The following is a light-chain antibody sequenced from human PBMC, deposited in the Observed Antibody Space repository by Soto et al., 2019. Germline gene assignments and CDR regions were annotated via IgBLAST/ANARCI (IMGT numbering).Light chain of an antibody. Sequence: AIQLTQSPSSLSAAVGDRVTITCRASQGISSALAWYQQKPGKAPKLLIYDASSLESGVPSRFSGSGSGTDFTLTISSLQPEDFATYYCQQFNNYPFTFGQGTRQEIK. V-gene: IGKV1D-13*01. CDR3: QQFNNYPFT. CDR2: DAS. CDR1: QGISSA. J-gene: IGKJ5*01.